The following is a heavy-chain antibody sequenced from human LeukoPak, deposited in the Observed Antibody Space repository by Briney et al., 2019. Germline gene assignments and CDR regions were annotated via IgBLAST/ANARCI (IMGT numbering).Heavy chain of an antibody. J-gene: IGHJ4*02. CDR2: ISYDGSNK. D-gene: IGHD3-9*01. CDR1: GFTFSSYA. CDR3: AKDIGQRGILTGPLDY. V-gene: IGHV3-30-3*01. Sequence: PGGSLRLSCAASGFTFSSYAMHWVRQAPGKGLEWVAVISYDGSNKYYADSVKGRFTISRDNAKNSLYLQMNSLRAEDTALYYCAKDIGQRGILTGPLDYWGQGTLVTVSS.